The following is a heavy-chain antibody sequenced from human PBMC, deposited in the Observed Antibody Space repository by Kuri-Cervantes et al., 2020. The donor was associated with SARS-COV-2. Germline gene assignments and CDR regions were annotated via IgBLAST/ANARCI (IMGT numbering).Heavy chain of an antibody. CDR2: TYYRSKWYN. D-gene: IGHD1-26*01. V-gene: IGHV6-1*01. CDR1: GDSVSSNSAA. J-gene: IGHJ4*02. CDR3: AKDLRAMTVGWEPDSYFDY. Sequence: LRLSCGISGDSVSSNSAAWNWIRQSPSRGLEWLGRTYYRSKWYNDYAVSVKSRITINPDTSKNQFSLQLNSVTPEDTAVYYCAKDLRAMTVGWEPDSYFDYWGQGTLVTVSS.